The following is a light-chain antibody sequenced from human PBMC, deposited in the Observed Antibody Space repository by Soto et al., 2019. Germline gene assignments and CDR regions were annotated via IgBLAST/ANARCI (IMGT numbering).Light chain of an antibody. Sequence: EIVLTQSPGTLSLSPGERATLSCRTSQSVSSSYLAWYQQKPGQAPRLPIYGASTRATGIPARFSGSGSGTEFTLTISSLQSEDFAVYYCQQYNSWPPLTFGGGTKVDIK. V-gene: IGKV3-15*01. J-gene: IGKJ4*01. CDR2: GAS. CDR1: QSVSSSY. CDR3: QQYNSWPPLT.